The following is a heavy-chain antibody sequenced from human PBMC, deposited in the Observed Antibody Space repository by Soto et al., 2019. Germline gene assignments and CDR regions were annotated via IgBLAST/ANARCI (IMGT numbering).Heavy chain of an antibody. CDR2: IYYSGST. Sequence: SETLSPTCTVSVPSISSEYWSWIRPPPVKGLELLGYIYYSGSTNHNPSLQSRVTISVDTSQDQFSLKLSTVTPPDTDVYPCEKGSTYGEGIQHWGQGTLVTVSS. CDR1: VPSISSEY. D-gene: IGHD4-17*01. V-gene: IGHV4-59*01. CDR3: EKGSTYGEGIQH. J-gene: IGHJ1*01.